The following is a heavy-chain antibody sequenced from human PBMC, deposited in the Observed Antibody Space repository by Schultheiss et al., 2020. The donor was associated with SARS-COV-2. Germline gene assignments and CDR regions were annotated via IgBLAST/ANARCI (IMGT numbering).Heavy chain of an antibody. D-gene: IGHD6-6*01. J-gene: IGHJ4*02. CDR2: MNTDSGHT. V-gene: IGHV1-8*01. CDR3: ARDRRIAARPMDY. CDR1: GYTFTSYD. Sequence: ASVKVSCKASGYTFTSYDINWVRQATGQGLEWMGWMNTDSGHTGCAQKFLGRVTMTRNTSISTAYMELSSLRSEDTAVYYCARDRRIAARPMDYWGQGTLVTVSS.